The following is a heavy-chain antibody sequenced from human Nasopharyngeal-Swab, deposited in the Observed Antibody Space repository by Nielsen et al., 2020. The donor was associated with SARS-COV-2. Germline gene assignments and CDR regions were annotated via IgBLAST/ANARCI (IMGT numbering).Heavy chain of an antibody. Sequence: WIRQPPGKGLEWVSSISSSSSYIYYADSVKGRFTISRDNAKNSLYLQMNSLRAEDTAVYYCARAPSVRLNWFDPRGQGTLVTVSS. J-gene: IGHJ5*02. CDR2: ISSSSSYI. V-gene: IGHV3-21*01. CDR3: ARAPSVRLNWFDP. D-gene: IGHD5-12*01.